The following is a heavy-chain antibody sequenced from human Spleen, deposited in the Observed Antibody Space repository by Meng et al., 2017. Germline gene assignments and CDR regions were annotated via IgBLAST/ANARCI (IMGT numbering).Heavy chain of an antibody. Sequence: GESLKISCAASGFTFSSYWMTWVRQAPGKGLEWVSAISGSGGSTYYADSVKGRFTISRDNSKNTLYLQMNSLRAEDTAVYYCARDAGGVLRYFDAWGQGTRVTVSS. J-gene: IGHJ4*02. V-gene: IGHV3-23*01. CDR1: GFTFSSYW. CDR3: ARDAGGVLRYFDA. D-gene: IGHD3-9*01. CDR2: ISGSGGST.